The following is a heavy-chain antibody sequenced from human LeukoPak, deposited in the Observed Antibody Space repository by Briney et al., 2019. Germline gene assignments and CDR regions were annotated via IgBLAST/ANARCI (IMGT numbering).Heavy chain of an antibody. J-gene: IGHJ5*02. D-gene: IGHD6-13*01. CDR3: ARRGGEQQLGWFDP. Sequence: SETLSLTCTVSGGSISSSSYYWGWIRQPPGKGLEWIGSIYYSGSTYYNPSLKSRVTISVDTSKNQFSLKLSSVTAADTAVYYCARRGGEQQLGWFDPWGQGTLVTVSS. CDR2: IYYSGST. CDR1: GGSISSSSYY. V-gene: IGHV4-39*01.